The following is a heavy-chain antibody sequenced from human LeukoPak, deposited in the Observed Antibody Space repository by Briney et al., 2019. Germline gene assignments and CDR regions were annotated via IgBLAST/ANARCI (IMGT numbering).Heavy chain of an antibody. Sequence: GGSLRFSCAASGFTFSSYWMSWVRQAPGNGLEWAANIKQDGSEKYYVDSVKGRFTISRDNAKNSLYLQMNSLRAEDTAVYYCARSYGSGSYYNAPFDYWGQGTLVTVSS. J-gene: IGHJ4*02. CDR1: GFTFSSYW. CDR2: IKQDGSEK. CDR3: ARSYGSGSYYNAPFDY. V-gene: IGHV3-7*04. D-gene: IGHD3-10*01.